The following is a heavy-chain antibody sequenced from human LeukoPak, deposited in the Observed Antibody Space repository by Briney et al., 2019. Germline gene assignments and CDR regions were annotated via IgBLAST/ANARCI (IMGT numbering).Heavy chain of an antibody. V-gene: IGHV5-51*01. Sequence: GESLQISCQGSGYSFPSYWIGWVRQMPGKGLGWMGIVYPGDSDTRYSPSFQGQVTISANKSISTAYLQWSSLKASDTAMYYCARRPPGLPEYYLDYWGQGTLVTVSS. J-gene: IGHJ4*02. D-gene: IGHD5-12*01. CDR3: ARRPPGLPEYYLDY. CDR2: VYPGDSDT. CDR1: GYSFPSYW.